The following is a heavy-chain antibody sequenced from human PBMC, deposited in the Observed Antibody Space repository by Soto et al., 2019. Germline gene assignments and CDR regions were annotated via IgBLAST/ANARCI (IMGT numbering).Heavy chain of an antibody. CDR1: GASINNYY. D-gene: IGHD5-12*01. V-gene: IGHV4-59*01. CDR2: VYYTGSTST. J-gene: IGHJ4*02. CDR3: AKYRRTDAEGYRLDF. Sequence: SETLSLTCSVSGASINNYYWSWIRQPPGKGLEWIGYVYYTGSTSTKYNPSLQSRVAMSVDSSKNQFSLKLTSVTAADTAIYYCAKYRRTDAEGYRLDFWGPGTLVTVSS.